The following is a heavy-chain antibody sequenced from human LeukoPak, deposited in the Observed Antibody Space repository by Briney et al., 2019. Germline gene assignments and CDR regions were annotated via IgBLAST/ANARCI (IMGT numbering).Heavy chain of an antibody. D-gene: IGHD6-13*01. CDR3: ARYDPGYSSSGFDY. Sequence: ASVKVSCKASGYTFTGYYMHWVRQAPGQGLEWMGWINPNSGGTNYAQKFQGRVTMTRDTSISTAYMELSRLRSDDTAVYYCARYDPGYSSSGFDYWGQGTLVTVSP. V-gene: IGHV1-2*02. CDR1: GYTFTGYY. J-gene: IGHJ4*02. CDR2: INPNSGGT.